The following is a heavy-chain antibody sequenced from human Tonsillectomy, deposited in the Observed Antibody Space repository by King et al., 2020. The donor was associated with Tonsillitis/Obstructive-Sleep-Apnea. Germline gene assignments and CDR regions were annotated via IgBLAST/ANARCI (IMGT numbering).Heavy chain of an antibody. V-gene: IGHV3-74*01. CDR2: INSDGSST. CDR1: GFTFSSYW. Sequence: VQLVESGGGLGQPGGSLRLSCAASGFTFSSYWMHWVRQAPGKGLVWVSRINSDGSSTSYADSVKGRFTISRDNAKNTLYLQMNSLRAEDTAVYYCARVYDLYVEWITAPGGLDSWGQGTLVTVSS. CDR3: ARVYDLYVEWITAPGGLDS. J-gene: IGHJ4*02. D-gene: IGHD3-3*01.